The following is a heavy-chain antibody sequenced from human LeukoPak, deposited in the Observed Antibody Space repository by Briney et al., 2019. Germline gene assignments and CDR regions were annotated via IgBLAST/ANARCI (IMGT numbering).Heavy chain of an antibody. CDR1: GGTFSSYT. CDR3: ARGVEMATIGFDY. V-gene: IGHV1-69*02. Sequence: SVKVSCKASGGTFSSYTISWVRQAPGQGLEWMGRIIPILGIANYAQKFQGRVTITADKSTSTAYMELNSLRSEDTAVYYCARGVEMATIGFDYWGQGTLVTVSS. J-gene: IGHJ4*02. CDR2: IIPILGIA. D-gene: IGHD5-24*01.